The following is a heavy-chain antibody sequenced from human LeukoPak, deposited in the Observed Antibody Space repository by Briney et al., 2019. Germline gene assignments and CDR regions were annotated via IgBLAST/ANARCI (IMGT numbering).Heavy chain of an antibody. CDR1: GYTFSGYS. CDR2: INPNSGGA. D-gene: IGHD6-6*01. CDR3: ARSYSNSPSFDY. J-gene: IGHJ4*02. V-gene: IGHV1-2*06. Sequence: ASVKVSCKASGYTFSGYSMHWVRQAPGQGLEWVGRINPNSGGASYAQNFQGRLTMTRDTSISTAYMELSSLRSDDTAVYYCARSYSNSPSFDYWGQGTLVTVSS.